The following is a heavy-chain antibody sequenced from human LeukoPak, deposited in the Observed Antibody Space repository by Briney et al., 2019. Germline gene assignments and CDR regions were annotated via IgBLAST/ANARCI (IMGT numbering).Heavy chain of an antibody. V-gene: IGHV1-18*01. J-gene: IGHJ4*02. D-gene: IGHD5-18*01. CDR1: GYTFTSYG. CDR3: ARESGPYSYGYGPDY. Sequence: ASVKVSCKASGYTFTSYGFSWVRQAPGQGLEWMGWISAYTGHTNYIQKIQGRVTMTTDTSTSTAYMELRSLRSDDTAVYYCARESGPYSYGYGPDYWGQGTLVTVSS. CDR2: ISAYTGHT.